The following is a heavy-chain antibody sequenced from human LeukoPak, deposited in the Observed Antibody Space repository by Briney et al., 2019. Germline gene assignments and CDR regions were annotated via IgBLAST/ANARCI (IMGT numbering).Heavy chain of an antibody. D-gene: IGHD2-15*01. V-gene: IGHV1-2*02. CDR2: INPNSGGT. J-gene: IGHJ3*02. CDR1: GYTFTGYY. CDR3: ARDLEDCSGGSCYPDAFDI. Sequence: ASVKVSCKASGYTFTGYYMHWVRQAPGQGLEWMGWINPNSGGTNYAQKFQGRVTMTRDTSISTAYMELSRLRSDDTAVYYCARDLEDCSGGSCYPDAFDIWGQGTIVTVSS.